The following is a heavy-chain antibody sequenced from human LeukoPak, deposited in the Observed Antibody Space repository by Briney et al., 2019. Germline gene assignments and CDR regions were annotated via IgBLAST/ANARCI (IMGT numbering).Heavy chain of an antibody. D-gene: IGHD1-7*01. CDR2: LSYDGSNK. CDR3: ARGDRTGTTAY. V-gene: IGHV3-30-3*01. CDR1: GFTLSNYA. Sequence: GGSLRLSCAASGFTLSNYALHWVRQAPGKGLEWVAVLSYDGSNKYYADSVKGRFTLSRDNSKNTLYLQMNSLTAEDTAVYYCARGDRTGTTAYWGQGTLVTVSS. J-gene: IGHJ4*02.